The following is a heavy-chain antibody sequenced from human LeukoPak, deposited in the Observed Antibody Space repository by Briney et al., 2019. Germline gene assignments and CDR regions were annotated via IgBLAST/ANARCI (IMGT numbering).Heavy chain of an antibody. CDR2: ISGSSSTI. D-gene: IGHD3-3*01. Sequence: GGSLRLSCAASGFTFSSYSMNWVRQAPGKGLEWVSYISGSSSTIYYADSVKGRFTISRDNAKNSLYLQMNSLRDEDTAVYYCARDDPVSITIFGVVTPYFDSWGQGTLVTVSS. J-gene: IGHJ4*02. CDR3: ARDDPVSITIFGVVTPYFDS. V-gene: IGHV3-48*02. CDR1: GFTFSSYS.